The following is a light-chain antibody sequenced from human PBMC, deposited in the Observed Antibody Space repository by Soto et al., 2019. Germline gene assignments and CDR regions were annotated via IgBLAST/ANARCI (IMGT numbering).Light chain of an antibody. CDR3: QQSYKTPHT. Sequence: DIPMTQSPSSLSACLVDGGSMXGRASQGVSAYLLWYQQTQGKAPKLLIYAASNLLSGVPSRFSGSGSGTNFTLTISSLQPEDFGTYYCQQSYKTPHTFGQGTRLEIK. J-gene: IGKJ5*01. CDR1: QGVSAY. V-gene: IGKV1-39*01. CDR2: AAS.